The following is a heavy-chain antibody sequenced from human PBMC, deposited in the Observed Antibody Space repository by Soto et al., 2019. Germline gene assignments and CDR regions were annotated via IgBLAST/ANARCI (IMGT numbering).Heavy chain of an antibody. CDR2: IYYSGST. Sequence: QLQLQESGPGLVKPSETLSLTCTVSGGSISSSSYYWGWTRQPPGKGLEWIGIIYYSGSTYYNPSLKSRVIISADTSKNQFSLKLTSVTAADPAVYYCARGYDLLTGPPDYWGQGTLVTVSS. J-gene: IGHJ4*02. V-gene: IGHV4-39*01. CDR3: ARGYDLLTGPPDY. CDR1: GGSISSSSYY. D-gene: IGHD3-9*01.